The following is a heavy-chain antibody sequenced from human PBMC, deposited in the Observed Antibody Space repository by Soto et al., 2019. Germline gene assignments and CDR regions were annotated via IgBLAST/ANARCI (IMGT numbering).Heavy chain of an antibody. CDR2: IWYDGSNK. Sequence: QVQLVESGGGVVQPGRSLRLSCAASGLTFSSYGMHWVRPAPVKGLEWVAVIWYDGSNKYYADSVKGRFTISRDNSKTTLYLQMNSLRAEDTAVYYCARALYEIYGMDVWGQGTTLTVSS. V-gene: IGHV3-33*01. D-gene: IGHD3-16*01. J-gene: IGHJ6*02. CDR3: ARALYEIYGMDV. CDR1: GLTFSSYG.